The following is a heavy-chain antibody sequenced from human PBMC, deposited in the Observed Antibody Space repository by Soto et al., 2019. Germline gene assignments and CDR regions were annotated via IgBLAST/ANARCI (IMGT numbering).Heavy chain of an antibody. V-gene: IGHV3-30-3*01. CDR2: ISYDGSNK. CDR3: ARGLSGWYGNYFDY. CDR1: GFTFSSYD. J-gene: IGHJ4*02. D-gene: IGHD6-19*01. Sequence: GGSLRLSCAASGFTFSSYDMHWVRQATGKGLEWVAVISYDGSNKYYADSVKGRFTISRDNSKNTLYLQMNSLRAEDTAVYYCARGLSGWYGNYFDYWGQGTLVTVSS.